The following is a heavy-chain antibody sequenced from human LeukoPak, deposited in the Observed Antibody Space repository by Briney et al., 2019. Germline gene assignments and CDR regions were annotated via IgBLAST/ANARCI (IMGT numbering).Heavy chain of an antibody. V-gene: IGHV1-46*01. CDR2: INPSGGST. D-gene: IGHD2-8*01. Sequence: ASVKVSCKASGYTFTSYYMHWVRQAPGQGLEWMGIINPSGGSTSYAQKFQGRVTMTRDTSTSTVYMELSSLRSEDTAVYYCARGRDIVLMVYAIQESYYSDYWGQGTLVTVSS. CDR3: ARGRDIVLMVYAIQESYYSDY. CDR1: GYTFTSYY. J-gene: IGHJ4*02.